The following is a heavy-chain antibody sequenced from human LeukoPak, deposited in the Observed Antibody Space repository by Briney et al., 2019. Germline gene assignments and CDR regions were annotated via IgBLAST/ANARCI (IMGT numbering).Heavy chain of an antibody. Sequence: GGSLRLSCAASGFTFSSYVMHWVRQAPGKGLEWVSLISWDGGSTYYADSVKGRFTISRDNSKNSPYLQMNSLRAEDTALYYCAKGAPASRRNYYYYYYMDVWGKGTTVTVSS. D-gene: IGHD2-15*01. V-gene: IGHV3-43D*03. CDR2: ISWDGGST. J-gene: IGHJ6*03. CDR3: AKGAPASRRNYYYYYYMDV. CDR1: GFTFSSYV.